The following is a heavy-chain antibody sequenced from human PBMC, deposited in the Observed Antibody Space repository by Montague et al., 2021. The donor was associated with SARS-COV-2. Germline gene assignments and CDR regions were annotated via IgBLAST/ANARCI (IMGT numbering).Heavy chain of an antibody. CDR3: VREKAGGLRNVFDI. CDR1: GFSIGSGDY. V-gene: IGHV4-38-2*02. CDR2: IYHSGTT. Sequence: SETLSLTCTVSGFSIGSGDYWGWIRQPPGKGLEWIGSIYHSGTTXXNPXXXSRLTMSIDTSTNQFSLRLTSVTAADTAVFFCVREKAGGLRNVFDIWGQGRTVTVSS. J-gene: IGHJ3*02.